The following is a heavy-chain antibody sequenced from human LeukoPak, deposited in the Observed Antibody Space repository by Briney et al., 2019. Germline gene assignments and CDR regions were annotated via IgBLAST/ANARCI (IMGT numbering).Heavy chain of an antibody. J-gene: IGHJ3*02. V-gene: IGHV4-59*01. CDR1: GFTFSNAW. D-gene: IGHD2-21*01. CDR2: IYYTGRT. Sequence: GSLRLSCAASGFTFSNAWMSWVRQAPGKGLEWIGYIYYTGRTNYSPSLKSRVTISVDTSKDQFSLKLISVTAADTAVYYCARVVLSSDWAFDIWGQGTMVTVSS. CDR3: ARVVLSSDWAFDI.